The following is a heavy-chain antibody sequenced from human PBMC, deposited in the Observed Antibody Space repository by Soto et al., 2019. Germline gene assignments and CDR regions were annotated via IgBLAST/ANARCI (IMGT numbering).Heavy chain of an antibody. CDR2: IKQDGSEK. CDR3: ARVIVSEYFTAYYYGMDV. CDR1: GFTFSSYW. J-gene: IGHJ6*02. V-gene: IGHV3-7*04. D-gene: IGHD3-16*02. Sequence: EVQLVESGGGLVQPGGSLRLSCAASGFTFSSYWMSWVRQAPGKGLEWVANIKQDGSEKYYVDSVKGRFTISRDNAKNSLYLQMNSLRAEDSAVYYCARVIVSEYFTAYYYGMDVWGQGTTVTVSS.